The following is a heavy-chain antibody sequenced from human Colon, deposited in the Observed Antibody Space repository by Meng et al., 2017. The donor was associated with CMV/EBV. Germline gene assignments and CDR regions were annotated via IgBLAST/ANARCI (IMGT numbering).Heavy chain of an antibody. J-gene: IGHJ5*02. CDR1: GFTLSSYD. V-gene: IGHV3-23*01. Sequence: GGSLRLSCAVSGFTLSSYDMTWVRQAPGKGLEWVSAISAGGGSTFYADSVKGRYTISRDNSKNTLYLQMNSLRAEDTAVYYCAKAHYADPPWGQGTLVTVSS. CDR2: ISAGGGST. CDR3: AKAHYADPP. D-gene: IGHD4-17*01.